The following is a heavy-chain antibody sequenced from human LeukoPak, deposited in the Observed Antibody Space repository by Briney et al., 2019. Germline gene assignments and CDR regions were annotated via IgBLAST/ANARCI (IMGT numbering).Heavy chain of an antibody. V-gene: IGHV1-8*01. CDR1: GYTFTSYD. D-gene: IGHD3-3*01. Sequence: ASVTVSCTASGYTFTSYDINWVRQATGQGLEWMGWMNPNSGNTGYAQKFQGRVTMTRNTSISTAYMELSSLRSEDTAVYYCARVLGTYYDFWSGYYSLSGYGMDVWGQGTTVTVSS. CDR3: ARVLGTYYDFWSGYYSLSGYGMDV. J-gene: IGHJ6*02. CDR2: MNPNSGNT.